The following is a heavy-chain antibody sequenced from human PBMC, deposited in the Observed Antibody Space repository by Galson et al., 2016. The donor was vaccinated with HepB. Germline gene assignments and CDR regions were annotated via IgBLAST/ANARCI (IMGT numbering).Heavy chain of an antibody. V-gene: IGHV3-21*01. CDR3: VRDSYDFWSDPENYYHYGLDV. CDR1: GFGLKTYS. J-gene: IGHJ6*04. D-gene: IGHD3-3*01. Sequence: SLRLSCAGSGFGLKTYSMTWVRQAPGQGLEWVSSISSDSSHTFYGDAVKGRFTISRGNARNSLYLQLNSLRVEDTAVYWCVRDSYDFWSDPENYYHYGLDVWGKGTTVIVSS. CDR2: ISSDSSHT.